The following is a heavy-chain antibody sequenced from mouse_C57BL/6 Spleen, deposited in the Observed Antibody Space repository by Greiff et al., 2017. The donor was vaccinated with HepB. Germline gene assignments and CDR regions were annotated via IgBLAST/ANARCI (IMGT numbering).Heavy chain of an antibody. CDR2: IYPGSGST. CDR1: GYTFTSYW. D-gene: IGHD3-3*01. V-gene: IGHV1-55*01. Sequence: VQLQQPGAELVKPGASVKMSCKASGYTFTSYWITWVKQRPGQGLEWIGDIYPGSGSTNYNEKFKSKATLTVDTSSSTAYMQLSSLTSEDAAVYYCARAKDRGRGRHFDYWGQGTTLTVSS. J-gene: IGHJ2*01. CDR3: ARAKDRGRGRHFDY.